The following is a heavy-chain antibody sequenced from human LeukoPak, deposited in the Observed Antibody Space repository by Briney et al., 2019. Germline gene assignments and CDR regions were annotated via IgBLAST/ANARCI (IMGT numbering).Heavy chain of an antibody. D-gene: IGHD5-12*01. CDR1: GFTFSSYA. V-gene: IGHV3-64*04. Sequence: GGSLRLSCSASGFTFSSYAMHWVRQAPGKGLEYVSAISSNGGSTYYADSVKGRFTISRDNSKNTLYLQMNSLRAEDTAVYYCAKDLEVASFSYYFDYWGQGTLVTVSS. CDR2: ISSNGGST. CDR3: AKDLEVASFSYYFDY. J-gene: IGHJ4*02.